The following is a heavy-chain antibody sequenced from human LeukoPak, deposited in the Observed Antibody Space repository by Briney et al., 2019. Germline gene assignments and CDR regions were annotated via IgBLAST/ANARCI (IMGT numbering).Heavy chain of an antibody. Sequence: GGSLRLSCAASGFTFSSYWMSWVRQAPGKGLEWVSAISGSGGSTYYADSVKGRFTISRDNSKNTLYLQMNSLRAEDTAVYYCAKVYCSGGSCYFFDYWGQGTLVTVSS. D-gene: IGHD2-15*01. CDR1: GFTFSSYW. V-gene: IGHV3-23*01. CDR2: ISGSGGST. CDR3: AKVYCSGGSCYFFDY. J-gene: IGHJ4*02.